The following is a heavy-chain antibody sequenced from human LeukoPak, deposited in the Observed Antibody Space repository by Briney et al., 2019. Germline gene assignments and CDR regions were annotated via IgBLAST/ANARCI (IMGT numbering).Heavy chain of an antibody. Sequence: GGSLRPSCTASGFTFGDYAMSWVRQAPGKGLEWVGFIRSKAYGGTTEYAASVKGRFTISRDDSKSIAYLQMNSLKTEDTAVYYCTSIAAAGALDYWGQGTLVTVSS. J-gene: IGHJ4*02. CDR1: GFTFGDYA. CDR2: IRSKAYGGTT. V-gene: IGHV3-49*04. D-gene: IGHD6-13*01. CDR3: TSIAAAGALDY.